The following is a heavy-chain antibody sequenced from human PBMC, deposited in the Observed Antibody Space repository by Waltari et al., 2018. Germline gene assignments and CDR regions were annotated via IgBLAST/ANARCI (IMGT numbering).Heavy chain of an antibody. CDR2: ISYDGSNK. CDR1: GFTFSSYA. J-gene: IGHJ4*02. Sequence: QVQLVESGGGVVQPGRSLRLSCAPSGFTFSSYAIHWVRQAPGKGLEGVAVISYDGSNKYYADSVKGRFTISRDNSKNTLYLQMNSLRAEDTAVYYCARDRNEWFGGFDYWGQGTLVTVST. D-gene: IGHD3-10*01. CDR3: ARDRNEWFGGFDY. V-gene: IGHV3-30*01.